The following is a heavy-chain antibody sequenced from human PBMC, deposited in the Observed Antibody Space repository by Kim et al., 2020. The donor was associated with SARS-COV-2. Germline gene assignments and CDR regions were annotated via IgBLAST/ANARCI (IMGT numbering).Heavy chain of an antibody. CDR2: MNPNSGNT. D-gene: IGHD3-10*01. Sequence: ASVKVSCKASGYTFTSYDINWVRQATGQGLEWMGWMNPNSGNTGYAQKFQGRVTMTRNTSISTAYMELSSLRSEDTAVYYCARAGFRVTMVRGVISMFDYWGQGTLVPVSS. CDR1: GYTFTSYD. CDR3: ARAGFRVTMVRGVISMFDY. J-gene: IGHJ4*02. V-gene: IGHV1-8*01.